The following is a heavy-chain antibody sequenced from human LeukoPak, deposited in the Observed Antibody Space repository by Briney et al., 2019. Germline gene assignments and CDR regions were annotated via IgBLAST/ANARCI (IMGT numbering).Heavy chain of an antibody. Sequence: PETLSLTCAVSGGSFSGYYWRRVCQPPGKGVEWSGQINQSGSTNYNPSLTRRVTIPVATSMNKFSLKLSSVTAADTAVYYCARGERNYDFWSGYYSGSYYFDYWGQGTLVTVSS. D-gene: IGHD3-3*01. CDR1: GGSFSGYY. CDR3: ARGERNYDFWSGYYSGSYYFDY. CDR2: INQSGST. J-gene: IGHJ4*02. V-gene: IGHV4-34*01.